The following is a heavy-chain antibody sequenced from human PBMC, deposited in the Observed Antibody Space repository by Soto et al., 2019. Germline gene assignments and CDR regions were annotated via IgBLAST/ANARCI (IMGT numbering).Heavy chain of an antibody. V-gene: IGHV4-34*01. Sequence: SETLSLTCAVYGGSFSGYYWSWIRQPPGKGLEWIGEINHSGSTNYNPSLKSRVTISVDTSKNQFSLKLSSVTAADTAVYYCARGWGRYSYGHEFDYWGQGTLVTVSS. J-gene: IGHJ4*02. CDR2: INHSGST. CDR3: ARGWGRYSYGHEFDY. CDR1: GGSFSGYY. D-gene: IGHD5-18*01.